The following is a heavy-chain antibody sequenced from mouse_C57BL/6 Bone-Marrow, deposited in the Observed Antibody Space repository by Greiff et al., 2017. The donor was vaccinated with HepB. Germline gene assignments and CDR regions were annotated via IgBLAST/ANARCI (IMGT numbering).Heavy chain of an antibody. V-gene: IGHV3-1*01. CDR3: AKGYYDGYYGAMDY. D-gene: IGHD2-3*01. CDR1: GYSITSGYD. J-gene: IGHJ4*01. CDR2: ISYSGST. Sequence: EVQLQESGPGMVKPSQSLSLTCTVTGYSITSGYDWHWIRHFPGNKLEWMGYISYSGSTNYNPSLKSRIPITHDTSKNHFFLKLNSVTTEDTATYYCAKGYYDGYYGAMDYWGQGTSVTVSS.